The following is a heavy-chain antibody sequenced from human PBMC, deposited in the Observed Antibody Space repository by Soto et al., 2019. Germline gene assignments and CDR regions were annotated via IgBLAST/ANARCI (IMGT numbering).Heavy chain of an antibody. J-gene: IGHJ6*02. CDR2: IYWDDDK. V-gene: IGHV2-5*02. CDR3: AHSDYEFWSGKGASYGMDV. Sequence: SGPTLVNPTQTLTLTCTFSGFSLSTSGVGVGWIRQPPGKALEWLALIYWDDDKRYSPSLKSRLTITKDTSKNQVVLTMTNMDPVDTATYYCAHSDYEFWSGKGASYGMDVWGQGTTVTVSS. D-gene: IGHD3-3*01. CDR1: GFSLSTSGVG.